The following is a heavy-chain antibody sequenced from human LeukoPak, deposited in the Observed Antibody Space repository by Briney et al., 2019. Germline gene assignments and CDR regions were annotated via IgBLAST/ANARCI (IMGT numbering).Heavy chain of an antibody. Sequence: GASVKVSCKASGYTFTGYYMHWVRQAPGQGLEWMGWINPNSGGTNYAQKFQGWVTMTRDTSISTAYMELSRLRSDDTAVYYCARGALTSNYGMDVWGQGTTVTVSS. D-gene: IGHD3-9*01. J-gene: IGHJ6*02. CDR1: GYTFTGYY. CDR2: INPNSGGT. CDR3: ARGALTSNYGMDV. V-gene: IGHV1-2*04.